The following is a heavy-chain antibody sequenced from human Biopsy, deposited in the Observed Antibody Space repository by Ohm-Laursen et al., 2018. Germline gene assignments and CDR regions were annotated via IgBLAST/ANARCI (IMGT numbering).Heavy chain of an antibody. Sequence: SDTLSLTCSVSGFSISSGYYWGWIRQPPGKGLEWIGSVYDSGKSYYNPSLKSRVTISVDVSKNQFSLKLSSATAADTAVYYCARDRFDLLTPNWFDPWGQGTLVTVSS. CDR3: ARDRFDLLTPNWFDP. CDR2: VYDSGKS. V-gene: IGHV4-38-2*02. D-gene: IGHD3-9*01. J-gene: IGHJ5*02. CDR1: GFSISSGYY.